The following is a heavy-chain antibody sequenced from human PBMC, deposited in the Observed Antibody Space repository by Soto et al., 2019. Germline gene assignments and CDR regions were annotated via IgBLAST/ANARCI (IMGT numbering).Heavy chain of an antibody. CDR1: GGTFSSYA. D-gene: IGHD1-26*01. CDR2: IIPIFGTA. Sequence: QVQLVQSGAEVKKPGSSVKVSCKASGGTFSSYAISWVRQAPGQGLEWMGGIIPIFGTANYAQKFQGRVTITADESTSTAYMELSSLRSEDTAVYSWARGRLVGSTRVGNYLDHWGQGTLVTVSS. V-gene: IGHV1-69*01. J-gene: IGHJ4*02. CDR3: ARGRLVGSTRVGNYLDH.